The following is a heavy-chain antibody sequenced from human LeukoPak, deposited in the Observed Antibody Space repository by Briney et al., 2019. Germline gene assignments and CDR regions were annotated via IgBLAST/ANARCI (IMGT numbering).Heavy chain of an antibody. D-gene: IGHD1-7*01. V-gene: IGHV3-21*01. J-gene: IGHJ4*02. Sequence: GGSLRLFCAASGFTFSSYSMNWVRQAPGKGLEWVSSISSSSSYIYYADSVKGRFTISRDNAKNSLYLQMNSLRAEDTAVYYCARGGLTGTTIPYFDYWGRGTLVSVSS. CDR3: ARGGLTGTTIPYFDY. CDR1: GFTFSSYS. CDR2: ISSSSSYI.